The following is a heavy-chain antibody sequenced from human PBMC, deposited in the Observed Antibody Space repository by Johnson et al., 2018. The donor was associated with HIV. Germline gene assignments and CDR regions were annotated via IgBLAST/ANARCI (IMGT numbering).Heavy chain of an antibody. J-gene: IGHJ3*02. CDR2: ISYDGKDK. V-gene: IGHV3-30*04. D-gene: IGHD2/OR15-2a*01. CDR1: GFAFSSYA. Sequence: QVRLVESGGGVVQPGRSLTLSCAASGFAFSSYALHWVRQAPGKGLEWVAVISYDGKDKYYADSVKGRFTSSRDNSKNTLYLQMNSLRTEDTAVYYCARDREYGLAWGWTLDIWGQGTMVTVSS. CDR3: ARDREYGLAWGWTLDI.